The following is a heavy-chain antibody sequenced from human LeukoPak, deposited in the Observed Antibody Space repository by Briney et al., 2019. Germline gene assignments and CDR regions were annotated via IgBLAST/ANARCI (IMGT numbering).Heavy chain of an antibody. V-gene: IGHV3-7*04. J-gene: IGHJ4*02. Sequence: GGSLRLSCAASGFTFSSYWMSWVRRAPGKGLEWVANIKQDGSETYYVDSVKGRFTISRDNARNSLYLQMNSLRAEDTAVYYCARGSPYSGTYYPFDNWGQGTLVTVSS. D-gene: IGHD1-26*01. CDR3: ARGSPYSGTYYPFDN. CDR2: IKQDGSET. CDR1: GFTFSSYW.